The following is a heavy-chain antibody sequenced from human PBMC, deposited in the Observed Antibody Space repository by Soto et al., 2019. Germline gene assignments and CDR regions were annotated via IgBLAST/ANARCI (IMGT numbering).Heavy chain of an antibody. CDR1: GGSISSGGYY. D-gene: IGHD3-10*01. J-gene: IGHJ5*02. CDR3: ARVGGPYDYGSTLFDP. Sequence: SETLSLTCTVSGGSISSGGYYWSWIRQHPGKGLEWIGYIYYSGSTYYNPSLKSRVTISVDTSKNQFSLKLSSVTAADTAVYYCARVGGPYDYGSTLFDPWGQGTLVTVSS. CDR2: IYYSGST. V-gene: IGHV4-31*03.